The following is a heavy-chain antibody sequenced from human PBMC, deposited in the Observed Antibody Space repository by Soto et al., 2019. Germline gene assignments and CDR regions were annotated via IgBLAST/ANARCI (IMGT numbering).Heavy chain of an antibody. J-gene: IGHJ4*02. CDR3: AGEYYGILTGYYTDY. Sequence: EVQLVESGGDLVQRGGSLRLSCAASGFPFSSYWMHWVRHTPGKGLDWVARISGDGVTTYYADSVTGRFTDSRANAKNTLSLQISGLRAEDTAVYYCAGEYYGILTGYYTDYWGQGTLVSVSS. CDR2: ISGDGVTT. CDR1: GFPFSSYW. V-gene: IGHV3-74*01. D-gene: IGHD3-9*01.